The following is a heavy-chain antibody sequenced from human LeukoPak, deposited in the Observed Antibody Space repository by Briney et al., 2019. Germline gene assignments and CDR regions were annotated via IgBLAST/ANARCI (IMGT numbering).Heavy chain of an antibody. J-gene: IGHJ4*02. CDR1: GYTFTSYD. D-gene: IGHD7-27*01. CDR3: VRTPPNWGADY. CDR2: MSPSSGIT. V-gene: IGHV1-8*01. Sequence: ASVKVSCKASGYTFTSYDINWVRQATGQGLEWMGWMSPSSGITGYAQKFQGRVTMTRNTAISTAYMELSSLRPEDTAVYYCVRTPPNWGADYWGQGTLVTVSS.